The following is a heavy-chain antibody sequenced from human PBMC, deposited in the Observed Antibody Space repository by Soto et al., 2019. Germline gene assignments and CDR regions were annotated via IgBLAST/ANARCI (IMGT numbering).Heavy chain of an antibody. CDR1: GGSISSSNW. D-gene: IGHD3-22*01. V-gene: IGHV4-4*02. CDR3: ARVESRNYYDSSGYYLFDY. Sequence: PSETLSLTCAVSGGSISSSNWWSWVRQPPGKGLEWIEEIYHSGSTNYNPSLKSRVTISVDKSKNQFSLKLSSVTAADTAVYYCARVESRNYYDSSGYYLFDYWGQGTLVTVSS. CDR2: IYHSGST. J-gene: IGHJ4*02.